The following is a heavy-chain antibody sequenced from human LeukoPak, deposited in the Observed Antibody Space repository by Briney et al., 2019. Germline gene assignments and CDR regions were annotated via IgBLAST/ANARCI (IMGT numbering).Heavy chain of an antibody. CDR1: DGSISSYY. CDR3: ARGYSNAFDFDF. D-gene: IGHD6-13*01. J-gene: IGHJ4*02. CDR2: VYYSGTT. Sequence: SETLSLTCTVSDGSISSYYWSCIRQPPGKGLEWIGYVYYSGTTNCNPSLKSRVSLSVDTSKNQFSLKLTSVTAADTAMYYCARGYSNAFDFDFWGQGSLVTVSS. V-gene: IGHV4-59*01.